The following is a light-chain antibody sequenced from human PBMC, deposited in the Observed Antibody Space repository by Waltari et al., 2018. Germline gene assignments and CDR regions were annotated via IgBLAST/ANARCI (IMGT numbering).Light chain of an antibody. CDR3: CSYAGRYTWV. Sequence: QSALTQPRSVSGSPGQSVTISCTGTSSDVGGYNYVSWFQQHPGKAPKLMIHDVSKRPSGGPDLFSGSKSGNTASLTISGLQADDETDYYCCSYAGRYTWVFGGGTKLTVL. CDR2: DVS. V-gene: IGLV2-11*01. J-gene: IGLJ3*02. CDR1: SSDVGGYNY.